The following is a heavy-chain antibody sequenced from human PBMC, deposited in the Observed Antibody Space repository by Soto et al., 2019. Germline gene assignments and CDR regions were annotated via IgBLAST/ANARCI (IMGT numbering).Heavy chain of an antibody. V-gene: IGHV1-2*02. CDR1: GYPVTAYY. D-gene: IGHD3-3*01. J-gene: IGHJ3*02. Sequence: QLHLVQSGAVVKKPGASVTVSCSASGYPVTAYYMHWVRQAPGRGLEWMGGINPATGAAKYTQTCQVRVTMTRDTSTSTVFMELRGLTSEDTAVFYCARGGGVGVAGSAAFDMWGQGTLVTVSS. CDR2: INPATGAA. CDR3: ARGGGVGVAGSAAFDM.